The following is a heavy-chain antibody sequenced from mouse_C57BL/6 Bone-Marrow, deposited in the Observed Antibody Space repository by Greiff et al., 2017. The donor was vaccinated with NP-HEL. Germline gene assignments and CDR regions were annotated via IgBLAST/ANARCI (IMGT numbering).Heavy chain of an antibody. Sequence: VQLQQSGPVLVKPGASVKMSCKASGYTFTDYYMNWVKQSHGKSLEWIGVINPYNGGTSYNQKFKGKATLTVDKSSSTAYMELNSLTSEDSAVYYCARGYGSPAWFAYWGQGTLVTVSA. D-gene: IGHD1-1*01. V-gene: IGHV1-19*01. CDR1: GYTFTDYY. J-gene: IGHJ3*01. CDR3: ARGYGSPAWFAY. CDR2: INPYNGGT.